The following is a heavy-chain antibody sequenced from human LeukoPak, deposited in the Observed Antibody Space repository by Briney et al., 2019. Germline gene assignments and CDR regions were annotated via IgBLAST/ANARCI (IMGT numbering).Heavy chain of an antibody. Sequence: QAGGSLRLSCAASGLTFSSYAMHWVRQAPGKGLEWVAVISYDGSNKYYADSMKGRFTISRDNSKNTLYLQMNSLRAEDTAVYYCAIFGDPTFDYWGQGTLVTVSS. D-gene: IGHD3-3*01. CDR2: ISYDGSNK. CDR1: GLTFSSYA. CDR3: AIFGDPTFDY. V-gene: IGHV3-30-3*01. J-gene: IGHJ4*02.